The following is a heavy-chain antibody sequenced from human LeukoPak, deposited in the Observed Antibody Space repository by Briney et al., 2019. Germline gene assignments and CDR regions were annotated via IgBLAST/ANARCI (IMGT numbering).Heavy chain of an antibody. CDR2: IYYSGST. J-gene: IGHJ1*01. V-gene: IGHV4-39*07. Sequence: PSETLSLTCTVSGGSISSSSYYWGWIRQPPGKGLEWIGSIYYSGSTYYNPSLKSRVTISVDTSKNQFSLKLSSVTAADTAVYYCASSPKGRYSSGLYSEYFQHWGQGTLVTVSS. CDR3: ASSPKGRYSSGLYSEYFQH. CDR1: GGSISSSSYY. D-gene: IGHD6-19*01.